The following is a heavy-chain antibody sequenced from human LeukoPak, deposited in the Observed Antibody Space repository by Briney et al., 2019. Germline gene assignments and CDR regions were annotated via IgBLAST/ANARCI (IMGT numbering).Heavy chain of an antibody. CDR3: ARDADYGGSPDAFDI. CDR2: IASDGSHT. V-gene: IGHV3-30*14. J-gene: IGHJ3*02. CDR1: GFTFSTYF. Sequence: PGRSLRLSCAASGFTFSTYFMHWVRQAPGKGLEWVAVIASDGSHTFYVESVKGRFTISRDNSKNTLYLQMNSLGAEDTAVYYCARDADYGGSPDAFDIWGRGTIVTVSS. D-gene: IGHD4-23*01.